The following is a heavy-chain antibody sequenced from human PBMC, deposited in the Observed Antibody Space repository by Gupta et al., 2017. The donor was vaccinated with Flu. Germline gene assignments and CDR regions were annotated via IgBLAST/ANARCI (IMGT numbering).Heavy chain of an antibody. J-gene: IGHJ4*02. Sequence: QVQLVQSGAEVRKPGASATVSCKATGSRFNTDGINWVRQAPGQGLEWMGWISGYNGNTKYAHKFQDRISMTTDTSTSTAYMDLRSLTSDDTAVYYCARSSMLEWLLSLDYWGRGTLVSVSS. V-gene: IGHV1-18*01. CDR2: ISGYNGNT. CDR1: GSRFNTDG. CDR3: ARSSMLEWLLSLDY. D-gene: IGHD3-3*01.